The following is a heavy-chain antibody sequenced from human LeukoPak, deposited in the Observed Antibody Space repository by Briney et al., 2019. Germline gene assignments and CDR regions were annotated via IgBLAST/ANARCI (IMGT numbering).Heavy chain of an antibody. V-gene: IGHV1-69*04. CDR1: GGTFSSYA. D-gene: IGHD6-13*01. J-gene: IGHJ6*02. Sequence: VASVKVSCKASGGTFSSYAISWVRQAPGQGLEWMGRIIPILGIANYAQKFQGRVTITADKSTSTAYMELSSLRSEDTAVYYCASNGIAAAGPPGYYYYYGMDVWGQGTTVTVSS. CDR2: IIPILGIA. CDR3: ASNGIAAAGPPGYYYYYGMDV.